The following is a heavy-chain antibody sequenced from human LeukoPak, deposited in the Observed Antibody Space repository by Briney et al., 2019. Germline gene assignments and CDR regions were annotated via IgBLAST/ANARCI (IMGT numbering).Heavy chain of an antibody. CDR3: ARALLGYCSSTSCYEFDY. D-gene: IGHD2-2*01. V-gene: IGHV1-18*01. J-gene: IGHJ4*02. CDR1: GYTFTSYG. CDR2: ISAYNGNT. Sequence: GASVKVSCKASGYTFTSYGISWVRQVPGQGLEWMGWISAYNGNTNYAQKLQGRVTMTTDTSTSTAYMELRSLRSDDTAVYYCARALLGYCSSTSCYEFDYWGQGTLVTVSS.